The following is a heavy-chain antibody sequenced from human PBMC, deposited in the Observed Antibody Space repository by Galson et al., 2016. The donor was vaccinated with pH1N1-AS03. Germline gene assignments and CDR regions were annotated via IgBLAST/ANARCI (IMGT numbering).Heavy chain of an antibody. CDR3: ARDAPPPGDSDSSGIFDH. J-gene: IGHJ4*02. CDR2: ISYDGNNK. D-gene: IGHD3-22*01. Sequence: GKGLEWVAVISYDGNNKYYADSVKGRYTISRDNSNNRLYLQMNSLRSEDTAVYYCARDAPPPGDSDSSGIFDHWGQGTLVTVSS. V-gene: IGHV3-30*03.